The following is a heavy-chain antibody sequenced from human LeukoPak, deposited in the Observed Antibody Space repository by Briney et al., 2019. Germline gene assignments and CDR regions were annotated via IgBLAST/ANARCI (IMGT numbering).Heavy chain of an antibody. D-gene: IGHD2-8*01. Sequence: SKTLTLTCAVYGGSFSGYYWSWIRQPPGKGLEWIGEINHSGSTNYNPSLKSRVTISVDTSKNQFSLKLSSVTAADTAVYYCVGGLMVYADDYWGQGTLVTVSS. CDR1: GGSFSGYY. J-gene: IGHJ4*02. V-gene: IGHV4-34*01. CDR3: VGGLMVYADDY. CDR2: INHSGST.